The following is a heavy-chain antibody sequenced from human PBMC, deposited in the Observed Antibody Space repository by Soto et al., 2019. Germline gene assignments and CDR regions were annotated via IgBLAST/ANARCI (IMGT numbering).Heavy chain of an antibody. CDR3: ARDPNCSGGSCYNAFDI. V-gene: IGHV3-7*03. CDR2: IKQDGSEK. Sequence: LSLTCAASGFTFSSYWMSWVRQAPWKGLEWVANIKQDGSEKYYVDSVKGRFTISRDNAKNSLYLQMNSLRAEDTAVYYCARDPNCSGGSCYNAFDIWGQGTMVTVSS. J-gene: IGHJ3*02. D-gene: IGHD2-15*01. CDR1: GFTFSSYW.